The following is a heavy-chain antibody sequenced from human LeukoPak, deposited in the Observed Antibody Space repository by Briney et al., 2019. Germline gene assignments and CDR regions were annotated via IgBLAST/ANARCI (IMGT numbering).Heavy chain of an antibody. CDR2: INTDGSFT. CDR1: EFTFSTYW. Sequence: GGSLRLSCAASEFTFSTYWMYWVRQAPRKGLVCVSHINTDGSFTSYADSVKGRFTISRDNAKNTLCLQMNSLRAEDTAVYYCARANPGMAFDYWGQGTLVTVSS. J-gene: IGHJ4*02. D-gene: IGHD6-13*01. CDR3: ARANPGMAFDY. V-gene: IGHV3-74*01.